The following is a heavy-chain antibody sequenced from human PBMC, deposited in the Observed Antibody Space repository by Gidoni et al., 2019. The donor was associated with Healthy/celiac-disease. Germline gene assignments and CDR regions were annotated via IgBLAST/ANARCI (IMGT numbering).Heavy chain of an antibody. Sequence: QLQLQESGPGLVKPSETLSLTCTVSGGSISRSRYYWGWIRQPPGKGLEWIGSIYYSGSTYYNPSLKSRVTISVDTSKNQFSLKLSSVTAADTAVYYCARVGGEWLVPPYYYYGMDVWGQGTTVTVSS. CDR2: IYYSGST. CDR1: GGSISRSRYY. J-gene: IGHJ6*02. V-gene: IGHV4-39*07. CDR3: ARVGGEWLVPPYYYYGMDV. D-gene: IGHD6-19*01.